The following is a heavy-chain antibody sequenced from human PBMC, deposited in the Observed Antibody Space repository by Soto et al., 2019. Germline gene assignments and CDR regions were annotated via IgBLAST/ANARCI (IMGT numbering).Heavy chain of an antibody. J-gene: IGHJ6*02. D-gene: IGHD2-8*01. CDR1: GFTFSSYG. V-gene: IGHV3-30*03. Sequence: QVQLVESGGGVVQPGRSLRLSCAASGFTFSSYGMHWVRQAPGKGLEWVAVISYDGSNKYYADSVKGRFTISRDNSMNTLYLQMNSLRAEDTAVYYCATRMDLSYYYYGMDVWGQGTTVTVSS. CDR3: ATRMDLSYYYYGMDV. CDR2: ISYDGSNK.